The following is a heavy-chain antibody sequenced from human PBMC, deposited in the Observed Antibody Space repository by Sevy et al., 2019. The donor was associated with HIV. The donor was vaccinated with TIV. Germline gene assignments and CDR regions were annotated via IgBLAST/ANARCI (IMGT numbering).Heavy chain of an antibody. CDR3: AKTINSGGGAVPAANYYYYGMDV. J-gene: IGHJ6*02. V-gene: IGHV3-23*01. D-gene: IGHD2-2*01. CDR2: INGKGRST. CDR1: EFIFSDYA. Sequence: GGSLRLSCAAPEFIFSDYAMNWVRQTPGKGLEWVSSINGKGRSTHYADSVEGRFTISRDNSKNTLYLQMNSLRAEDTAVYYCAKTINSGGGAVPAANYYYYGMDVWGQGTTVTVSS.